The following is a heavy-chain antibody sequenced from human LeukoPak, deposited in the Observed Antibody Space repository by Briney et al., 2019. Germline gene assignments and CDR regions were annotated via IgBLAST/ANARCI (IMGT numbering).Heavy chain of an antibody. V-gene: IGHV4-39*07. CDR1: GGSISSSSYY. D-gene: IGHD2-15*01. Sequence: PSETLSLTCTASGGSISSSSYYWGWIRQPPGKGLEWSGSIYYSGSTYYNPSLKSRVTISVDTSKTQFSLKLSSVTAADTAVYYCAREISGGRGVYYFDYWGQGTLVTVSS. J-gene: IGHJ4*02. CDR3: AREISGGRGVYYFDY. CDR2: IYYSGST.